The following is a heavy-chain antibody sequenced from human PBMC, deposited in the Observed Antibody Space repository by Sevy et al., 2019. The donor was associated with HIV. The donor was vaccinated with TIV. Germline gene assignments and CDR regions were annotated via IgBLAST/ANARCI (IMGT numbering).Heavy chain of an antibody. D-gene: IGHD3-22*01. V-gene: IGHV3-33*01. CDR1: GFIFNSYA. J-gene: IGHJ3*01. CDR3: VRDHNDSSEYYLIGAYDV. Sequence: GGSLRLSCAASGFIFNSYAIHWVRQAPGKGLEWVAVVFMDGTKEFYAESVKGRFTISRDNSKKKVFLQMNSLRDEDTAEYYCVRDHNDSSEYYLIGAYDVWGQGTTVTVSS. CDR2: VFMDGTKE.